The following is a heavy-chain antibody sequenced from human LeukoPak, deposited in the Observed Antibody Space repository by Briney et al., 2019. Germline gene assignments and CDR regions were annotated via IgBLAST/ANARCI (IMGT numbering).Heavy chain of an antibody. CDR1: GFTFSSYG. J-gene: IGHJ4*02. CDR3: RVEPTAQR. Sequence: GGSLRLSCAASGFTFSSYGMHWVRQAPGKGLEWVGRIKSKTDGGTTDYAAPVKGRFTISRDDSKNTLYLQMNSLKTEDTAVYYCRVEPTAQRWGQGTLVTVSS. CDR2: IKSKTDGGTT. V-gene: IGHV3-15*01. D-gene: IGHD1-1*01.